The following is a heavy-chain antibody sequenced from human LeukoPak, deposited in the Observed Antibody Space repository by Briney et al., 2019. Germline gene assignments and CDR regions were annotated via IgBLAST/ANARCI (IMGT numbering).Heavy chain of an antibody. V-gene: IGHV1-8*01. CDR2: MNPNSGNT. J-gene: IGHJ4*02. CDR1: GYTFTSYD. Sequence: GAPVKVSCKASGYTFTSYDINWVRQATGQGLEWMGWMNPNSGNTGYAQKFQGRVTMTRNTSISTAYMELSSLRSEDTAVYYCATSGQNYYDSSGFFSRYFDYWGQGTLVTVSS. CDR3: ATSGQNYYDSSGFFSRYFDY. D-gene: IGHD3-22*01.